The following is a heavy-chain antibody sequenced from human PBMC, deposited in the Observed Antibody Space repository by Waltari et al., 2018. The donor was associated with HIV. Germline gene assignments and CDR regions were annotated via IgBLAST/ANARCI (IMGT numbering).Heavy chain of an antibody. CDR2: ISGSGGST. CDR3: AKAPGSSWYGDAFDI. Sequence: EVQLLESGGGWVQPGGSLRLSCTASGFTFSSYAMSLFSQAPGKGLEWVSGISGSGGSTYYVDSVKGRFIISRDNSKNTLYLQMNSLRAEDTAVYYCAKAPGSSWYGDAFDIWGQGTMVTVSS. V-gene: IGHV3-23*01. CDR1: GFTFSSYA. J-gene: IGHJ3*02. D-gene: IGHD6-13*01.